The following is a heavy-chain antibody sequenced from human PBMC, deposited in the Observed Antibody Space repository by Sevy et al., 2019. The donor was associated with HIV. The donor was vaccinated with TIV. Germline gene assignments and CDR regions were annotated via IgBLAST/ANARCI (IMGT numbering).Heavy chain of an antibody. CDR2: TSNSGRNT. V-gene: IGHV3-23*01. Sequence: GGSLRLSCAASGFTLANYAMRWVRQAPGKGLEWVSTTSNSGRNTYYADSVRGRFTVSRDNSKNMVYLHMRSLRAEDTAVYYCAKDRQPGGYVPYYYYYGMDVWGQWTTVTVSS. D-gene: IGHD5-12*01. J-gene: IGHJ6*02. CDR3: AKDRQPGGYVPYYYYYGMDV. CDR1: GFTLANYA.